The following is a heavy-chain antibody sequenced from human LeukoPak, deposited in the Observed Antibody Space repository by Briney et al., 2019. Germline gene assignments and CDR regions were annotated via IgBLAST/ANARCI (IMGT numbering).Heavy chain of an antibody. CDR2: INPNSGGT. V-gene: IGHV1-2*02. J-gene: IGHJ3*02. Sequence: ASVKVSCKASGYTFTGYYMHWVRQAPGQGLEWMGWINPNSGGTNYAQKFQGRVTMTRDTSISTACMELSRLRSDDTAVYYCARVLWYDFWSGPGAFDIWGQGTMVTVSS. D-gene: IGHD3-3*01. CDR3: ARVLWYDFWSGPGAFDI. CDR1: GYTFTGYY.